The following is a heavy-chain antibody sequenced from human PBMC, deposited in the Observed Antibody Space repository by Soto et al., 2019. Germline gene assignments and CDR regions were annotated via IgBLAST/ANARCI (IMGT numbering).Heavy chain of an antibody. CDR3: SRMSVTARNWFDP. CDR2: VYYTGNT. J-gene: IGHJ5*02. CDR1: GGYVNSGNYY. V-gene: IGHV4-61*01. Sequence: KPSETLSLTCTVSGGYVNSGNYYWSWIRQPPGKGLDWIGSVYYTGNTNYNPSLKSRVTMSVDTSKNQFSLKLNSVTAADTAVYYCSRMSVTARNWFDPWGQGTLVTVSS. D-gene: IGHD1-20*01.